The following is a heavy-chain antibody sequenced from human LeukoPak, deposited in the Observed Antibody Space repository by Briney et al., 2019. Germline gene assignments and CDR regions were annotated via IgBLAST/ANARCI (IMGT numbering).Heavy chain of an antibody. D-gene: IGHD3-3*01. CDR2: IYYSGST. CDR3: ARSSKHVRFLEWLPPDY. Sequence: PPETLSLTCTVSGGSISSYYWSWIRQPPGKGLEWIGYIYYSGSTNYNPSLKSRVTISVDTSKNQFSLKLSSVTAADTAVYYCARSSKHVRFLEWLPPDYWGQGTLVTVSS. CDR1: GGSISSYY. J-gene: IGHJ4*02. V-gene: IGHV4-59*01.